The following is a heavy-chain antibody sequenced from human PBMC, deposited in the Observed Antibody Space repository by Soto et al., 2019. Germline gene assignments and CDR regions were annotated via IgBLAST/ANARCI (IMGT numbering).Heavy chain of an antibody. V-gene: IGHV4-4*02. J-gene: IGHJ6*02. CDR3: ARDLSIAAAGYYYYYGMDV. D-gene: IGHD6-13*01. CDR1: GGSIGSSNW. Sequence: PSETLSLTCAVSGGSIGSSNWWSWVRQPPGKGLEWIGEIYHSGSTNYNPSLKSRVTISVDKSKNQFSLKLSSVTAADTAVYYCARDLSIAAAGYYYYYGMDVWGQGTTVTVSS. CDR2: IYHSGST.